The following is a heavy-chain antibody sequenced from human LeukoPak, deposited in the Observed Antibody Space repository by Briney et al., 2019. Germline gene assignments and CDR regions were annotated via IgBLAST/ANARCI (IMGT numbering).Heavy chain of an antibody. Sequence: GGSLRLSCVASGFTSSAFCMSWVRRPPGKGLEWVASIKQDGSEKDYVDSVKGRFTISRDNAKNSLYLQMNSLRAEDSVVYYCVRVEYSSSSLDYWGQGTLVTVSS. J-gene: IGHJ4*02. CDR2: IKQDGSEK. CDR3: VRVEYSSSSLDY. D-gene: IGHD6-6*01. V-gene: IGHV3-7*01. CDR1: GFTSSAFC.